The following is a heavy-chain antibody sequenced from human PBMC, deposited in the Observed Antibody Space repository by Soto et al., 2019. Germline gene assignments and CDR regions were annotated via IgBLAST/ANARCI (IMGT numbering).Heavy chain of an antibody. J-gene: IGHJ4*02. CDR3: AKDIERYDYISYYFDY. CDR1: GFTFDDYA. D-gene: IGHD3-16*01. V-gene: IGHV3-9*01. CDR2: ISWNSGSI. Sequence: GGSLRLSCAASGFTFDDYAMHWVRQAPGKGLEWVSGISWNSGSIGYADSVKGRFTISRDNAKNSLYLQMNSLRAEDTALYYCAKDIERYDYISYYFDYWGQGTLVTVSS.